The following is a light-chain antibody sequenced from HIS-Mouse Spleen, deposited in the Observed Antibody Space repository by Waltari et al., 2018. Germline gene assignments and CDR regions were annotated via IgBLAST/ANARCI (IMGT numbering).Light chain of an antibody. CDR2: GAS. Sequence: EIVFTHSPGTLSLSPGEIATLSCRASQSVSSSYLAWYQQKPGQAPRLLIYGASSRATGIPDRFSGSGSGTDFTLTISRLEPEDFAVYYCQQYGSSYTFGQGTKLEIK. CDR3: QQYGSSYT. CDR1: QSVSSSY. V-gene: IGKV3-20*01. J-gene: IGKJ2*01.